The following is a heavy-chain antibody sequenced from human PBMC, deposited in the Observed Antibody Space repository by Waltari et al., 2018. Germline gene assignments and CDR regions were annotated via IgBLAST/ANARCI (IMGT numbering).Heavy chain of an antibody. Sequence: QVQLQPSGPGLVKPSQTLSLTCGISGDSVSSNSAAWNWVRQSPSRGLEWLGRTYYRSKWYNQYAVSLKSRLVVNPDTSKNEVSLQLNSVAPEDTAVYYCVYGAGAFHIWGQGTMVTVSS. D-gene: IGHD3-10*01. V-gene: IGHV6-1*01. CDR3: VYGAGAFHI. CDR1: GDSVSSNSAA. CDR2: TYYRSKWYN. J-gene: IGHJ3*02.